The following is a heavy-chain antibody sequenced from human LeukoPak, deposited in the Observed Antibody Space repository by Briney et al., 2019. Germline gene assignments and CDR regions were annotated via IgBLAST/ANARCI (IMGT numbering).Heavy chain of an antibody. CDR2: TYSDGSD. CDR1: SGSISTYY. CDR3: GRGSPTYVTTWDFDY. Sequence: SETLSLTCTVSSGSISTYYWRWIRQRAGQGRQGIGRTYSDGSDKYNTSLKSGATMSEDTSKTQFTLKMTSVTAADTRVYFGGRGSPTYVTTWDFDYWGQGTLVTVSS. D-gene: IGHD1-26*01. V-gene: IGHV4-4*07. J-gene: IGHJ4*02.